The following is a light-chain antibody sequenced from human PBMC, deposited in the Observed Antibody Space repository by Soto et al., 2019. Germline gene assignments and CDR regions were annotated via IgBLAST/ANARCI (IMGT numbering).Light chain of an antibody. Sequence: DIVMTQSPDSLAVSLGERATINCKSSQSLLYSSNNKNYLAWYQQKPGQPPKLLIYWASTRESGVPDRFSGGGSGTDFTLTISTLQAEDVAVYYCQQYYSTPLTFGQGTKLEIK. CDR1: QSLLYSSNNKNY. V-gene: IGKV4-1*01. CDR2: WAS. J-gene: IGKJ2*01. CDR3: QQYYSTPLT.